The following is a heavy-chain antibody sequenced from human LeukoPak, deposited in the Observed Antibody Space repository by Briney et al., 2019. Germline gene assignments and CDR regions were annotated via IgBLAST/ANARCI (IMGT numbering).Heavy chain of an antibody. Sequence: SETLSLTCTVSGGSISSSSYYWGWIRQPPGKGLEWIGSIYYSGSTYYNPSLKSRVTISVDTSKNQFSLKLSSVTAADTAVYYCAGMTRDYYDSSGYPLDYWGQGTLVTVSS. CDR3: AGMTRDYYDSSGYPLDY. CDR2: IYYSGST. D-gene: IGHD3-22*01. J-gene: IGHJ4*02. V-gene: IGHV4-39*01. CDR1: GGSISSSSYY.